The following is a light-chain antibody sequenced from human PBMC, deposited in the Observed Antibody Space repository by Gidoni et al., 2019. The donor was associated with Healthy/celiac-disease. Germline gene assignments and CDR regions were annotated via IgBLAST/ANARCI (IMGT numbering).Light chain of an antibody. J-gene: IGKJ4*01. CDR3: RQRSNWPIT. CDR1: QSVSSY. V-gene: IGKV3-11*01. Sequence: EILFTHSPATLSFSPAERATLSCRASQSVSSYLAWYQQKPGQAPRLLLYDASNTATGIPARFSGSGSGTDFTIPISSREPEDFAVYYCRQRSNWPITFGGGTRVEIK. CDR2: DAS.